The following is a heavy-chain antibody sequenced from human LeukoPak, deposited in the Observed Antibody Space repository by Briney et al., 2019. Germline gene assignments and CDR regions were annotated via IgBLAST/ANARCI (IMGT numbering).Heavy chain of an antibody. D-gene: IGHD1-1*01. V-gene: IGHV1-18*01. CDR2: ISAYNGNT. CDR3: ARDQRLEEIDY. CDR1: GYTFTSHG. Sequence: ASVKVSCKASGYTFTSHGISWVRQAPGQGLEWMGWISAYNGNTNYAQKFQGRVTMTTDTSTSTAYMELRSLRSDDTAVYYCARDQRLEEIDYWGQETLVTVSS. J-gene: IGHJ4*02.